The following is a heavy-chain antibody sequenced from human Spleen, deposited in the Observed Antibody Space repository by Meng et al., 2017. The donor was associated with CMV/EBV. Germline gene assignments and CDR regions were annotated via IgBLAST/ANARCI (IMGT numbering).Heavy chain of an antibody. CDR3: ARDNYYDFWSGYYTGYYYYYGMDV. CDR1: GFTFDDYA. Sequence: GESLKISCAASGFTFDDYAMHWVRQAPGKGLEWVSLISWDGGSTYYADSVKGRFTISRDNAKNSLYLQMNSLRAEDTAVYYCARDNYYDFWSGYYTGYYYYYGMDVWGQGTTVTVSS. CDR2: ISWDGGST. V-gene: IGHV3-43D*03. D-gene: IGHD3-3*01. J-gene: IGHJ6*02.